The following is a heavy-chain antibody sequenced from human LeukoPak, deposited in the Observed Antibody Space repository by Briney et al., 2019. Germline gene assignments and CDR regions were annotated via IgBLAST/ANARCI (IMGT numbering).Heavy chain of an antibody. D-gene: IGHD2-21*02. J-gene: IGHJ6*04. V-gene: IGHV4-31*03. Sequence: SQTLSLTCTVSGGSISSGGYYWSWIRQHPGKGLEWIGYIYYSGSTYYNPSLKSRVTISVDTSKDQFSLKLSSVTAADTAVYYCARESGVTHYYYGMDVWGKGTTVTVSS. CDR1: GGSISSGGYY. CDR3: ARESGVTHYYYGMDV. CDR2: IYYSGST.